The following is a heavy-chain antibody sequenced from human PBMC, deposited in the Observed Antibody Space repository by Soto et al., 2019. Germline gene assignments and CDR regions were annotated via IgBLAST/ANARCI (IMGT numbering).Heavy chain of an antibody. D-gene: IGHD3-22*01. CDR3: ATDDSSGYYSRPAFAI. CDR1: GFTLTELS. V-gene: IGHV1-24*01. J-gene: IGHJ3*02. Sequence: GASVKVSCKVSGFTLTELSMHWVRQAPGKGLEWMGGFDPEDGETIYAQKFQGRVTMTEDTSTDTAYMELSSLRSEDTAVYYCATDDSSGYYSRPAFAIPGQGTMVTVSS. CDR2: FDPEDGET.